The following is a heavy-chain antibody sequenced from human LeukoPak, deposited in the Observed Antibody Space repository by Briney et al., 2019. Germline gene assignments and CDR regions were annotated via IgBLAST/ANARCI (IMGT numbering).Heavy chain of an antibody. Sequence: ALVKVSCKASGYTFTGYYMHWVRQAPGQGLEWMGWINPNSGGTNYAQKFQGWVTMTRDTSISTAYMELSRLRSDDTAVYYCARGRFLEWLLHENWFDPWGQGTLVTVSS. CDR2: INPNSGGT. J-gene: IGHJ5*02. D-gene: IGHD3-3*01. V-gene: IGHV1-2*04. CDR3: ARGRFLEWLLHENWFDP. CDR1: GYTFTGYY.